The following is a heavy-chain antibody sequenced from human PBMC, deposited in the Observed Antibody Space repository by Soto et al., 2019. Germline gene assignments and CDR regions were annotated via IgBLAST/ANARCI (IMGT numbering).Heavy chain of an antibody. CDR2: ISYDGSNK. D-gene: IGHD1-1*01. J-gene: IGHJ6*02. V-gene: IGHV3-30*03. CDR1: GFTFSSYG. Sequence: PGGSLRLSCAASGFTFSSYGMHWVRQAPGKGLEWVAVISYDGSNKYYADSVKGRFTISRDNSKNTLYLQMNSLRAEDTAVYYCASVNWNHDYYYYGMDVWGQGTTVTVSS. CDR3: ASVNWNHDYYYYGMDV.